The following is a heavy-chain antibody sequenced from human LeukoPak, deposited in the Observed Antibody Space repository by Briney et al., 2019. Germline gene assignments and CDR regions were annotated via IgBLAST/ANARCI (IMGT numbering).Heavy chain of an antibody. CDR3: ARERQDTILHSGAFDI. CDR1: GFTFSTY. Sequence: GGSLRLSCAASGFTFSTYLHWVRQAPGKGLAWVADIASDGSHTFYVESVKGRFTISRDNSKNTLYLQKNSLRAEDTAVYFCARERQDTILHSGAFDIWGQGTMVTVSS. CDR2: IASDGSHT. V-gene: IGHV3-30-3*01. D-gene: IGHD2-21*01. J-gene: IGHJ3*02.